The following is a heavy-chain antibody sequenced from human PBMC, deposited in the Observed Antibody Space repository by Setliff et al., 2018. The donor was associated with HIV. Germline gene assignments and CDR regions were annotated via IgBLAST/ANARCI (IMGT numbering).Heavy chain of an antibody. CDR3: ARQVATIYYYYYYGMDV. CDR1: AYSISSGYY. D-gene: IGHD5-12*01. V-gene: IGHV4-38-2*01. J-gene: IGHJ6*02. Sequence: LSLTCAVSAYSISSGYYWGWIRQPPGKGLQYIGSVYLSGGTYYNPSLKSRVTISVDTSKNQFSLKLSSVTAADTAVYYCARQVATIYYYYYYGMDVWGQGTTVTVSS. CDR2: VYLSGGT.